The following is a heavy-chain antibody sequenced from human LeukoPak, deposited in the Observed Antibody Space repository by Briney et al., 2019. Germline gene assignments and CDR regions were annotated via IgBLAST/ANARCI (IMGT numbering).Heavy chain of an antibody. CDR1: GFTFGTYA. CDR3: AKRLGIRGGGFDH. J-gene: IGHJ4*02. V-gene: IGHV3-23*01. D-gene: IGHD7-27*01. CDR2: IRGGSITT. Sequence: GGSLRLSCAASGFTFGTYAMSWVRQAPGKGLEWVSGIRGGSITTYYADSVKGRFTISRDDSKNTLYLQMNSLRAEDTAVYYCAKRLGIRGGGFDHWGQGTLVTVSS.